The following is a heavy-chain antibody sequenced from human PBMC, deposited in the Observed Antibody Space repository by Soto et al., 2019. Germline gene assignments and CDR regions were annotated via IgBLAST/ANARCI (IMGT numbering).Heavy chain of an antibody. J-gene: IGHJ5*02. V-gene: IGHV4-61*01. D-gene: IGHD1-26*01. CDR3: ARIIVGVTVDL. CDR2: ISYTVDT. Sequence: SETLSLTCTVSGDSVSSDSYFWPWIRQPPGKGLEWIAYISYTVDTNYNPSLKSRVTISVDTSTNQFFLTLTSVTAADTAVYFCARIIVGVTVDLWGQGSLVTVSS. CDR1: GDSVSSDSYF.